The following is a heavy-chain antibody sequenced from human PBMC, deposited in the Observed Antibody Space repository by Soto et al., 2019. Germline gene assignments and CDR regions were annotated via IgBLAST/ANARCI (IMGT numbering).Heavy chain of an antibody. J-gene: IGHJ5*02. CDR3: GHDGGSGTDWFEP. D-gene: IGHD3-10*01. CDR2: IYWDDDK. CDR1: GFSLSSGGVG. V-gene: IGHV2-5*02. Sequence: QITLKESGPTLVKPTQTLTLTCTFSGFSLSSGGVGVGWIRQPPGKALEWLALIYWDDDKHYSPSLKSRLTITKDTSKTQVFLTMTNMDPLDTGTYYSGHDGGSGTDWFEPWGQGILVIVSS.